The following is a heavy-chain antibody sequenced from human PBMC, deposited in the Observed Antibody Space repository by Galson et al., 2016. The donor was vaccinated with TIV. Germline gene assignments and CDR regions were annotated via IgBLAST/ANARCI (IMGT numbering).Heavy chain of an antibody. CDR1: GFTFDDYD. CDR2: INWNGVGT. J-gene: IGHJ4*02. D-gene: IGHD2-21*02. V-gene: IGHV3-20*01. CDR3: ARRTYCGGDCKYFDD. Sequence: SLRLSCAASGFTFDDYDMNWVRSAPGKGLEWVSGINWNGVGTSYAGPVKGRFTIARDNTNKSRYLQMDSLRVEDTAFSHCARRTYCGGDCKYFDDWGQGTLVTVSP.